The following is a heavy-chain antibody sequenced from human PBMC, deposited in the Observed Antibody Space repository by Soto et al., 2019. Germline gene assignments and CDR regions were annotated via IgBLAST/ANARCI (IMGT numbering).Heavy chain of an antibody. CDR2: IYSGGST. J-gene: IGHJ3*02. D-gene: IGHD6-13*01. V-gene: IGHV3-66*01. CDR3: ARDSSSYEQDAFDI. Sequence: GGSLRLSCAASGFTVSSNYMSWVRQAPGKGLEWVSVIYSGGSTYYADSVKGRFTISRDNSKNTLYLQMNSLRAEDTAVYYCARDSSSYEQDAFDIWGQGTMVTVSS. CDR1: GFTVSSNY.